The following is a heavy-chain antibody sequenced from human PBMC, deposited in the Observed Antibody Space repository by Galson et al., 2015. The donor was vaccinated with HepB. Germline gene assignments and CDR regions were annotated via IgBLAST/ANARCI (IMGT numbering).Heavy chain of an antibody. CDR1: GFTVSSYY. CDR3: AREMAWFPRYYYYKDV. V-gene: IGHV3-53*01. CDR2: IYSSEST. J-gene: IGHJ6*03. Sequence: SLRLSCAASGFTVSSYYMSWVRQAPGKGLEWVAVIYSSESTYYADSVKGRFTISRDNSKNTLFLQMSRLTVEDTAVYYCAREMAWFPRYYYYKDVWGKGTTVTVSS. D-gene: IGHD3/OR15-3a*01.